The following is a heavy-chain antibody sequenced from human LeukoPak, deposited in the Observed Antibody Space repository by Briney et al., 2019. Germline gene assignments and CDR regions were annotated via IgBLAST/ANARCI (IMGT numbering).Heavy chain of an antibody. CDR1: GYTFTSCG. Sequence: ASVKVSCKASGYTFTSCGISWVRQAPGQGLEWMGWISAYNGNTNYAQRLQGRVTMTTDTSTSTAYMELRSLRSDDTAVYYCARGTPGYSYGSVPFDYWGQGTLVTVSS. CDR2: ISAYNGNT. D-gene: IGHD5-18*01. V-gene: IGHV1-18*01. J-gene: IGHJ4*02. CDR3: ARGTPGYSYGSVPFDY.